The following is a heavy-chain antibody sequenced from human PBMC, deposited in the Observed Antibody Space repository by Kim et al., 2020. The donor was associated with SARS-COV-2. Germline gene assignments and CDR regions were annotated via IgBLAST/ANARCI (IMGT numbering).Heavy chain of an antibody. CDR1: GFTFSDYN. D-gene: IGHD3-3*01. CDR2: ISSSGNTI. Sequence: GGSLRLSCAASGFTFSDYNMSWIRQAPGKGLEWVSYISSSGNTIYYADSVKGRFTISRDNAKNSLYLQMNSLRAEDTAVYYCARDKGSFNYYTRYYSYY. J-gene: IGHJ6*01. CDR3: ARDKGSFNYYTRYYSYY. V-gene: IGHV3-11*01.